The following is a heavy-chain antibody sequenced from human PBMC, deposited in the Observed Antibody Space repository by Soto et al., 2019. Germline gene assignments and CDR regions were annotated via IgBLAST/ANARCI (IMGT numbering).Heavy chain of an antibody. CDR3: ARGDGDYYDGNGYLGRH. D-gene: IGHD3-22*01. J-gene: IGHJ4*02. CDR2: INSDGSRT. Sequence: EVQLVESGGGLVQPGGSLRLSCAASGFTFSSYWMHWVRQAPGKGLVWVSRINSDGSRTSYADSAKDRFTISRDNAKNTLYLQMNSLRAEDTAVYYCARGDGDYYDGNGYLGRHWGQGTLVTVSS. V-gene: IGHV3-74*01. CDR1: GFTFSSYW.